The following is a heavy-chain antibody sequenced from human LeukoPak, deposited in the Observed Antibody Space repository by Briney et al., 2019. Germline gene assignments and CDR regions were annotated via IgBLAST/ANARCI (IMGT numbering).Heavy chain of an antibody. CDR1: GFTFSSYS. CDR3: ARVRDSSSWSGDNWFDP. D-gene: IGHD6-13*01. CDR2: ISSSSSYI. J-gene: IGHJ5*02. Sequence: PGGSLRLSCAASGFTFSSYSMNWVRQAPGKGLEWVSSISSSSSYIYYADSVKGRFTISRDSAKNSLYLQMNSLRAEDTAVYYCARVRDSSSWSGDNWFDPWGQGTLVTVSS. V-gene: IGHV3-21*01.